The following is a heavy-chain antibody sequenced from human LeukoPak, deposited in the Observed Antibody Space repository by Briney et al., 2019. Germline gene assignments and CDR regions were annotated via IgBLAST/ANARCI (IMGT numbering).Heavy chain of an antibody. CDR2: ISSSGSTI. V-gene: IGHV3-48*03. CDR1: GFTFSSYE. Sequence: GGSLRLSCAASGFTFSSYEMNWVRQAPGKGLEWVSYISSSGSTIYYADSVKGRFTISRDNAKNSLYLQMNSLRAEDTAVYYCARPPAAGTEMDYWGQGTLITVSS. CDR3: ARPPAAGTEMDY. D-gene: IGHD6-13*01. J-gene: IGHJ4*02.